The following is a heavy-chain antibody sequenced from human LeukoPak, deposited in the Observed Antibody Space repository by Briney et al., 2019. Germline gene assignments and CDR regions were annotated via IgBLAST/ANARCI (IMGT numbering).Heavy chain of an antibody. D-gene: IGHD3-10*01. CDR3: ARAEFGELPFDY. V-gene: IGHV4-59*08. Sequence: SETLSLTCTVSGGSISSYYWSWIRQPPGKGLEWIGYIYYSGSTNYNPSLKSRVTISVDTSKNQFSLKLSSVTAADTAVYYCARAEFGELPFDYWGQGTLVTVSS. J-gene: IGHJ4*02. CDR1: GGSISSYY. CDR2: IYYSGST.